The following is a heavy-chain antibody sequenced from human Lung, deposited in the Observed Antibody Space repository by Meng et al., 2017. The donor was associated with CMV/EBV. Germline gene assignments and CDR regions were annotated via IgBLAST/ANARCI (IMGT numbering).Heavy chain of an antibody. Sequence: SXVASGFSLSNYWMTWVRQAPGKALEWVANINQDGSQSYYVDSVRGRFTITRDNGGNSLYLQMNSLGGDDTAVYYCARDPNEDGGVTLDNWGQGIXVXVSS. CDR1: GFSLSNYW. V-gene: IGHV3-7*01. J-gene: IGHJ4*02. CDR3: ARDPNEDGGVTLDN. CDR2: INQDGSQS. D-gene: IGHD5-24*01.